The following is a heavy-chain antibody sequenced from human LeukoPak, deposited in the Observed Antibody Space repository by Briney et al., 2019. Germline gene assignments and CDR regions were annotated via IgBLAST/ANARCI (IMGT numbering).Heavy chain of an antibody. CDR2: INHMGST. D-gene: IGHD6-13*01. CDR3: ARRTRYAAAAGRAFDI. CDR1: GGSFSGYY. V-gene: IGHV4-34*01. J-gene: IGHJ3*02. Sequence: SETLSLTCAVYGGSFSGYYWGWIRQPPGKGLEWIGEINHMGSTNYNPSHKSRVTISVDTSKTQFSLKLSSVTAADTAVYYCARRTRYAAAAGRAFDIWGQGTMVTVS.